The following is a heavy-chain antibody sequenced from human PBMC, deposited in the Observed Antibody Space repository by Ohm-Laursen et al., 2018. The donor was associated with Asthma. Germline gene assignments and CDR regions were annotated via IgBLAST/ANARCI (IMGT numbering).Heavy chain of an antibody. CDR1: GFSFSSHW. D-gene: IGHD2-2*01. V-gene: IGHV3-7*01. Sequence: SLRLSCAASGFSFSSHWMNWGRQAPGKGLEWVANINQDGSVKYYVDSVKGRFTISRDSAKNAIYLQMNNLRAEDTAVYYCARGTSGPWVNYAMDVWGQGTSVTVSS. J-gene: IGHJ6*02. CDR2: INQDGSVK. CDR3: ARGTSGPWVNYAMDV.